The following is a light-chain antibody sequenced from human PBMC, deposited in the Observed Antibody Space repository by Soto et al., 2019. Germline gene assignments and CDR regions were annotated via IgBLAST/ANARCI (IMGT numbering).Light chain of an antibody. CDR3: QQSYSTPHT. CDR2: AAS. Sequence: DIQMTQSPSSLSASVGEIFSISCLASQSISSYFNWYQQKPGNAPKLLIYAASSLQSGVPSRFSSSASAKDFTLTISSLQPEDSATYYCQQSYSTPHTFGGGTKVDIK. V-gene: IGKV1-39*01. CDR1: QSISSY. J-gene: IGKJ4*01.